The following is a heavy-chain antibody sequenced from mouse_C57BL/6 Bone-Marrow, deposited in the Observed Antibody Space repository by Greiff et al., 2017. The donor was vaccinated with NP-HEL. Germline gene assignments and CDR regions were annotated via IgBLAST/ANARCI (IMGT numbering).Heavy chain of an antibody. CDR1: GFTFSDYY. Sequence: DVKLVESEGGLVQPGSSMKLSCTASGFTFSDYYMAWVRQVPEKGLEWVANINYDGSSTYYLDSLKSRFIISRDNAKNILYLQMSSLKSEDTATYYCARDNPYYYGSSYDYAMDYWGQGTSVTVSS. J-gene: IGHJ4*01. D-gene: IGHD1-1*01. V-gene: IGHV5-16*01. CDR2: INYDGSST. CDR3: ARDNPYYYGSSYDYAMDY.